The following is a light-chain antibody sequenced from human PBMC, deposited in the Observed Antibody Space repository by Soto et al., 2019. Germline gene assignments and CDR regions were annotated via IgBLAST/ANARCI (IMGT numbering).Light chain of an antibody. J-gene: IGKJ1*01. V-gene: IGKV1-5*03. CDR3: QQYNSYRWT. CDR1: QSISSW. CDR2: KAS. Sequence: DLQMTQSPSTLSASVGDRVTITCRASQSISSWLAWYQQKPGKAPKLLIYKASSLESGVPSRFSGSGSGTEVTLTISSLQPNDFETYYCQQYNSYRWTFGQGTKVQIK.